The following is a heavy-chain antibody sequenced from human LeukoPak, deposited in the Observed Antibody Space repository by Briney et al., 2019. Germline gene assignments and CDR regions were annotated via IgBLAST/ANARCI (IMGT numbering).Heavy chain of an antibody. CDR1: GFTVSSYA. Sequence: GGSLRLSCAASGFTVSSYAMSWVRQAPGKGLEWVSAISGSGGSTYYAGSVKGRLTISRDNSKNTLYLQMNSLRAEDTTVYYCAKCRKALTGFDYWGQGTLVTVSS. V-gene: IGHV3-23*01. CDR3: AKCRKALTGFDY. J-gene: IGHJ4*02. CDR2: ISGSGGST.